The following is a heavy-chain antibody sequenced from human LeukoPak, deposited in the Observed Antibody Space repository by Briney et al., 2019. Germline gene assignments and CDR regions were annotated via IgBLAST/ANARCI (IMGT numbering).Heavy chain of an antibody. CDR2: ISYDGSNK. D-gene: IGHD2-21*01. J-gene: IGHJ4*02. Sequence: GGSLRLSCAASGFTFSSYGMHWVRQAPGKGLEWVAVISYDGSNKYYADSAKGRFTISRDNSKNTLYLQMNGLRAEDTAVYYCAKTPTLGVIATSYDYWGQGTLVTVSS. CDR1: GFTFSSYG. V-gene: IGHV3-30*18. CDR3: AKTPTLGVIATSYDY.